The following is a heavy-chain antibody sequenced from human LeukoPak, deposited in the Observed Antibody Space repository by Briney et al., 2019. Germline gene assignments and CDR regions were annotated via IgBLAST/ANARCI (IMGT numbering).Heavy chain of an antibody. D-gene: IGHD3-9*01. J-gene: IGHJ4*02. Sequence: GGSLRLSCGASGFTFSSYSMNWVRQAPGKGLEWVSSISSSSSYIYYADSVKGRFTISRDNAKNSLYLQMNSLRAEDTAVYYCARGLSYYDILTGYYKPYDYWGQGALVTVSS. CDR3: ARGLSYYDILTGYYKPYDY. CDR2: ISSSSSYI. V-gene: IGHV3-21*01. CDR1: GFTFSSYS.